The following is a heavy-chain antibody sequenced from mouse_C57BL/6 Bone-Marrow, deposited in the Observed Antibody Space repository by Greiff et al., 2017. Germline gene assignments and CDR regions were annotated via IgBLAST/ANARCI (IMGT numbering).Heavy chain of an antibody. V-gene: IGHV14-4*01. CDR1: GFNIKDDY. Sequence: EVQLQQSGAELVRPGASVKLSCTASGFNIKDDYMHWVKQRPEQGLEWIGWIDPENGDTEYASKFQGKATITADTSSNTAYLQLSSLTSEDTAVYYCTSTTVVATPYYCDYWGQGTTLTVSS. D-gene: IGHD1-1*01. CDR2: IDPENGDT. J-gene: IGHJ2*01. CDR3: TSTTVVATPYYCDY.